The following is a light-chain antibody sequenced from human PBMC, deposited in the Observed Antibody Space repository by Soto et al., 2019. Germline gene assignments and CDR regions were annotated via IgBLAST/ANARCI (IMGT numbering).Light chain of an antibody. Sequence: QSVLTQPPSVSGGPGQRVTISCTGGSSNIGAHYDVHWYQQLPGTAPKLLIYGNSNRPSGVPDRFSGSKSGTSASLAITGLQAEDEADYYCQSYDNSLSVYVFGTGTKVTVL. V-gene: IGLV1-40*01. CDR1: SSNIGAHYD. CDR3: QSYDNSLSVYV. J-gene: IGLJ1*01. CDR2: GNS.